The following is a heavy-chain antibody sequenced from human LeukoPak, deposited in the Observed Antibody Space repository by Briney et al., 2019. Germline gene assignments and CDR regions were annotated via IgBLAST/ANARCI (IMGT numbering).Heavy chain of an antibody. V-gene: IGHV3-73*01. Sequence: GGSLNLACAASGITFSGSAMHWVRQAAGIGLEWVGRIRSKANSYATAYAASVKGRFTISRDDSKNTAYLQMNSLKTEDTAVYYCTRHKAYYYYMDVWGKGTTVTVSS. CDR1: GITFSGSA. J-gene: IGHJ6*03. CDR2: IRSKANSYAT. CDR3: TRHKAYYYYMDV.